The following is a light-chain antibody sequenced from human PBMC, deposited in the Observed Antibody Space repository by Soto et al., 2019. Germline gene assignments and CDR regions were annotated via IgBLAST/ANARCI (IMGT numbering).Light chain of an antibody. CDR2: GAS. CDR3: QQYHTWPST. V-gene: IGKV3-15*01. Sequence: DIVMTQSPATLSVAPGERVTFSCRASQGVSRKLAWYQHKPGQAPRLLISGASTGATGIPARFSGSGSGTEFTLTISSLQSEECAIYYCQQYHTWPSTFGGGTKVEI. J-gene: IGKJ4*01. CDR1: QGVSRK.